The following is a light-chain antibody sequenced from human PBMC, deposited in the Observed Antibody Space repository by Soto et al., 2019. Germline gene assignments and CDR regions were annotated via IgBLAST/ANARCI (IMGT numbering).Light chain of an antibody. CDR2: DVN. CDR3: TSYTSSSTYV. V-gene: IGLV2-14*01. CDR1: SSDVGGYNY. J-gene: IGLJ1*01. Sequence: QSALTQPASVSGSPGQSITISCTGTSSDVGGYNYVSWYQQHPGKAPKLMIYDVNNRPSGVSNRFSGSKSGSTASLTISGLQAEDEADYYCTSYTSSSTYVFGTGTKLTVL.